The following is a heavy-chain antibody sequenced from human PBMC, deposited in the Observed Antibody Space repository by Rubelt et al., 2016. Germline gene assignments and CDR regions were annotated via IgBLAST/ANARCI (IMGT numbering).Heavy chain of an antibody. Sequence: QVQLVQSGAELKKPGASVKVSCKASGYTFTSYAMNWVRQAPGQGLEWMGWINTNTGNPTYAQGFTGRFVFSLDTSVSTAHLRISSLRAGDPAVNYFAGGRLVVPAAIFYWGQGTLVTVSS. CDR2: INTNTGNP. V-gene: IGHV7-4-1*02. D-gene: IGHD2-2*01. CDR1: GYTFTSYA. CDR3: AGGRLVVPAAIFY. J-gene: IGHJ4*02.